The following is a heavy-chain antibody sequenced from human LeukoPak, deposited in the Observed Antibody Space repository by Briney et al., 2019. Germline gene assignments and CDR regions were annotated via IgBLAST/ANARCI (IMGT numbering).Heavy chain of an antibody. CDR3: ARNLVVRFYYYYMDV. Sequence: GGSLRLSCAASGFTFSSYWMSWVRQAPGKGLEGVANIKQDGSEKYYVDSVKGRFTISRDNAKNSLYLQMNSLRAEDTAVYYCARNLVVRFYYYYMDVWGKGTTVTVSS. CDR2: IKQDGSEK. D-gene: IGHD2-15*01. V-gene: IGHV3-7*01. CDR1: GFTFSSYW. J-gene: IGHJ6*03.